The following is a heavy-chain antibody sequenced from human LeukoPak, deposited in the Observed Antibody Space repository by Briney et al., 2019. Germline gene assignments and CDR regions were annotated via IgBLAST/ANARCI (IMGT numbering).Heavy chain of an antibody. V-gene: IGHV1-2*02. Sequence: ASVKVSCKPSGYTFTGYYMHCVPQAPGQGGEGMGWTNPNSVGTNYAQKFQGRVTMTRDTSISTAYMELSRLRSDDTAVYCCVSLRIKPTPTQTAWFDHWGQGTLVTVSS. J-gene: IGHJ5*02. CDR3: VSLRIKPTPTQTAWFDH. D-gene: IGHD4-17*01. CDR1: GYTFTGYY. CDR2: TNPNSVGT.